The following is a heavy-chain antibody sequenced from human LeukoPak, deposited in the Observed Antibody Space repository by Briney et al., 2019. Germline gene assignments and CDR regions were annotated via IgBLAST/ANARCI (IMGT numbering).Heavy chain of an antibody. J-gene: IGHJ4*02. D-gene: IGHD3-10*01. CDR2: IYTSGST. Sequence: SETLSLTCTVSGGSISSYYWSWIRHPAGKGLELIGRIYTSGSTNYNPSLKSRVTMSVDTSKNQFSLKLSSVTAADTAVYYCASEHYYGSGSYYSYWGQGTLVTVSS. V-gene: IGHV4-4*07. CDR3: ASEHYYGSGSYYSY. CDR1: GGSISSYY.